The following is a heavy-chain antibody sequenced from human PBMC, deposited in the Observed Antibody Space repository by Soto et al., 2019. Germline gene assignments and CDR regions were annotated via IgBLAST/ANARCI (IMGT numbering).Heavy chain of an antibody. D-gene: IGHD6-6*01. CDR3: ARCSIAARPYFDY. CDR1: GGTFSSYT. Sequence: QVQLVQSGAEVKKPGSSVKVSCKASGGTFSSYTISWVRQAPGQGLEWMGRIIPILGIANYAQKFQGRVTITADKSTSTAYVELSSLRSEDTAVYYCARCSIAARPYFDYWGQGTLVTVSS. J-gene: IGHJ4*02. V-gene: IGHV1-69*02. CDR2: IIPILGIA.